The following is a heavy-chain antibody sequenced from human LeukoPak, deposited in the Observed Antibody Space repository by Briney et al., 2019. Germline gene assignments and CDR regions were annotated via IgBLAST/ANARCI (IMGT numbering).Heavy chain of an antibody. J-gene: IGHJ4*02. CDR1: GGSFSGYY. V-gene: IGHV4-34*01. D-gene: IGHD3-10*01. CDR2: INHSGST. CDR3: TRRILWFGELWSFDY. Sequence: SETLSLTCAVYGGSFSGYYWSWIRQPPGKGLEWIGEINHSGSTNYNPSLKSRVTISVDTSKNQFSLKLSSVTAADTAVYYCTRRILWFGELWSFDYWGQGTLVTVSS.